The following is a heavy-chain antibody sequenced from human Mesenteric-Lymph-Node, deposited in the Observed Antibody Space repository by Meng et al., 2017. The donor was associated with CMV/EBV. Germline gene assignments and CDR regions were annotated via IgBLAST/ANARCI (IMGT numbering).Heavy chain of an antibody. CDR2: IYYSGTT. J-gene: IGHJ4*02. Sequence: SETLSLTCTVSGGSVSSGGYYWSWPRHPPGKGLEWSGYIYYSGTTNYNPTHKSRVTISVDTSRNQFSLRLSSVTAAAAAVYYCAREDYGSGTPGYFDCWGQGTLVTVSS. V-gene: IGHV4-61*08. CDR1: GGSVSSGGYY. D-gene: IGHD3-10*01. CDR3: AREDYGSGTPGYFDC.